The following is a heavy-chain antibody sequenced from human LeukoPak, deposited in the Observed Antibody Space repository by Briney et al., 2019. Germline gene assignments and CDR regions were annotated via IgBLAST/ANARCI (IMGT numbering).Heavy chain of an antibody. V-gene: IGHV3-48*03. CDR1: GFTFSNYE. D-gene: IGHD2-15*01. CDR2: ISGSAGTTI. Sequence: GGSVTLSCVASGFTFSNYEMKWVRQAPAKGLEWVSYISGSAGTTIYYADSVKGRFTISRDNAKKSLYLQMNSLRAEDTAIYYCARDEGYCSSWGQGTLVTVSS. CDR3: ARDEGYCSS. J-gene: IGHJ5*02.